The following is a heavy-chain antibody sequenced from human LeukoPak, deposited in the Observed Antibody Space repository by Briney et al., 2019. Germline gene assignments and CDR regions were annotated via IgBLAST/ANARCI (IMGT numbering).Heavy chain of an antibody. V-gene: IGHV3-11*01. CDR3: ARAVRTMVRGLIPHFYYYYMDV. Sequence: GGSLRLSCAASGFTFSDYYMGWIRQAPGKGLEWVSYITSSGSTIFYADSVKGRFTISRDNAKNSLYLQMTSLRTEDTAVYYCARAVRTMVRGLIPHFYYYYMDVWGKGTTVTVSS. D-gene: IGHD3-10*01. CDR2: ITSSGSTI. J-gene: IGHJ6*03. CDR1: GFTFSDYY.